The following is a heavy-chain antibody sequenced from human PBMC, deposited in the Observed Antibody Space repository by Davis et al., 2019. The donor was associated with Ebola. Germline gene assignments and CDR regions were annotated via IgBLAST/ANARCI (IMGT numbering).Heavy chain of an antibody. V-gene: IGHV3-53*01. CDR3: AGGTRSGWHLEY. CDR2: IYSGGST. CDR1: GFTVSSNY. D-gene: IGHD6-19*01. J-gene: IGHJ4*02. Sequence: GESLKISCAASGFTVSSNYMNWVRQAPGKGLEWVSGIYSGGSTYCADSVKGRFTISRDNSKNTLFLQMNTLRAEDAAVYYCAGGTRSGWHLEYWGQGTLVTVSS.